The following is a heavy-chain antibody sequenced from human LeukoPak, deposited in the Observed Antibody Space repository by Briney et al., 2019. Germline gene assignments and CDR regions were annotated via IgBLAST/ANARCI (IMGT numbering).Heavy chain of an antibody. CDR1: GFTFSDFY. D-gene: IGHD6-13*01. V-gene: IGHV3-11*01. CDR3: ATEIGVSAASFDI. CDR2: IGSSGST. J-gene: IGHJ3*02. Sequence: GGSLRLSCAASGFTFSDFYMSWIRQAPGKGLECVAFIGSSGSTKYADSVQGRFTISRDNTKNSLYLQMHSLRADDSALYYCATEIGVSAASFDIWGQGTMVTVSS.